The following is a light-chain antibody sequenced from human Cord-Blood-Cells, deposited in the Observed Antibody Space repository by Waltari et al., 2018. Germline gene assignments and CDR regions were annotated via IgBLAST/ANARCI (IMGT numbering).Light chain of an antibody. CDR1: QSISSD. J-gene: IGKJ2*02. CDR3: QQRYSTPCT. CDR2: AAS. V-gene: IGKV1-39*01. Sequence: IQMTQSPSSLSASVGDRVTITCRESQSISSDLNWYQQKPGKAPKLLICAASSLQSGVPSTFRASGSGTDFTHTISRLRPEDFATYYCQQRYSTPCTFGQGPKLEIK.